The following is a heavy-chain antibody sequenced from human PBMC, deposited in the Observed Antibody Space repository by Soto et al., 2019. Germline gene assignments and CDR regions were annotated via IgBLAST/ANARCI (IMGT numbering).Heavy chain of an antibody. Sequence: EVPLVESGGDLVKPGGSLRLSFAASGFTFSNAWMSWVRQAPGKGLEWVGRIKSKPNGETTDYAASVKGRFTISRDDSKNTLFLQMNSLKTEDTAVYYCTTVLGGWYYFDYWGQGTLVAVSS. V-gene: IGHV3-15*01. CDR1: GFTFSNAW. D-gene: IGHD6-19*01. CDR2: IKSKPNGETT. J-gene: IGHJ4*02. CDR3: TTVLGGWYYFDY.